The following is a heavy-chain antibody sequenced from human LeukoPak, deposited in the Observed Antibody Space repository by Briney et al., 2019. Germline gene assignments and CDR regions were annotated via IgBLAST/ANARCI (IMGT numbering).Heavy chain of an antibody. CDR2: IYYSGST. CDR3: ASTSITYYYDSSGYYLGY. Sequence: SETLSLTCTVSGGSISSGGYYWSWIRQHPGKGLEWIGYIYYSGSTYYNPSLKSRVTISVDTSKNQFSLKLSSVTAADTAVYYCASTSITYYYDSSGYYLGYWGQGTLVTVSS. V-gene: IGHV4-31*03. CDR1: GGSISSGGYY. D-gene: IGHD3-22*01. J-gene: IGHJ4*02.